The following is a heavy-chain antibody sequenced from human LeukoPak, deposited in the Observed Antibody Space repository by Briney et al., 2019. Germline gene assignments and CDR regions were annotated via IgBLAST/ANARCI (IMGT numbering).Heavy chain of an antibody. CDR1: GGSITSAAYY. D-gene: IGHD3-10*01. Sequence: SETLSLTCTVSGGSITSAAYYWSWIRQHPGKGPEWIGNVHYSGSTSYNPSLKSRVALSVDTSKNQFSLKLTSVTAADTAVYYCVRDLGMSSDYWGQGTLVTVSS. J-gene: IGHJ4*02. CDR3: VRDLGMSSDY. V-gene: IGHV4-31*03. CDR2: VHYSGST.